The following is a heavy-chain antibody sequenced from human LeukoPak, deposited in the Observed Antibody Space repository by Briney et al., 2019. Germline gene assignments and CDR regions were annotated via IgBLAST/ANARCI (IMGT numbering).Heavy chain of an antibody. CDR3: ASERGELRFHFDY. J-gene: IGHJ4*02. D-gene: IGHD5-18*01. CDR2: ISSSSTI. V-gene: IGHV3-48*01. Sequence: PGGTLRLSCAASGFTFSSYGMSWVRQASGKGLEWVSYISSSSTIYYADSVKGRFTISRDNAKNSLYLQMNSLRAEDTAVYYCASERGELRFHFDYWGQGTLVAVSS. CDR1: GFTFSSYG.